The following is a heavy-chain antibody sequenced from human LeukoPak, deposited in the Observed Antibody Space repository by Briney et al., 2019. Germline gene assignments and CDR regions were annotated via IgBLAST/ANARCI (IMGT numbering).Heavy chain of an antibody. V-gene: IGHV4-34*01. J-gene: IGHJ5*02. CDR3: AREMYGRGVSDTNWFDP. CDR1: GGSFSGYY. CDR2: INHSGST. Sequence: SETLSLTCAVYGGSFSGYYWRWIRQPPGKGLEWIGEINHSGSTNYNPSLKSQVTISVVTSKNQFSLKLSYVTAADTAVYYCAREMYGRGVSDTNWFDPWGQGTLVTVSS. D-gene: IGHD3-10*01.